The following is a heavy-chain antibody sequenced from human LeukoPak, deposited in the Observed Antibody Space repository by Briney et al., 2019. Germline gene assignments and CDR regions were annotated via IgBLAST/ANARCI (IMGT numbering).Heavy chain of an antibody. CDR3: ARDDSSGYDY. J-gene: IGHJ4*02. CDR2: IYYSGST. V-gene: IGHV4-59*01. Sequence: SETLSLTCTVSGGSISSYYWSWIRQPPGKGLEWIGYIYYSGSTNYNPSLKSRVTISADTSKNQFSLKLSSVTAADTAVYYCARDDSSGYDYWGQGTLVTVSS. CDR1: GGSISSYY. D-gene: IGHD3-22*01.